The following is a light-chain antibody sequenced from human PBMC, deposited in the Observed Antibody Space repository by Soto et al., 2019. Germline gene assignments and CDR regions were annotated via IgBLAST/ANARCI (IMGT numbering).Light chain of an antibody. V-gene: IGKV3D-15*01. Sequence: EIVMTQSPATLSVSPGERATLSCRASQSVSSKLAWFQQKPGQAPRLLIYGASTRATGIPDRFSGSGSGTEFNITISSLQSEDSAIYYCQQYNNWPRATFGGGTKVDI. CDR1: QSVSSK. J-gene: IGKJ4*01. CDR3: QQYNNWPRAT. CDR2: GAS.